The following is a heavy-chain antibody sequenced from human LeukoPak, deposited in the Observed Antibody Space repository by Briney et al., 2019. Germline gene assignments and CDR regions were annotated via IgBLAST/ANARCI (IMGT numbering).Heavy chain of an antibody. CDR2: IYYSGST. Sequence: SETLSLTCTVSGGSISSYYWSWIRQPPGKGLEWIGYIYYSGSTNYNPSLKSRVTISVDTSKNQFSLKLSSVTAADTAVYYCARAFQYYDFWSGYYKEWYFYYWGEGTLVTFSS. D-gene: IGHD3-3*01. J-gene: IGHJ4*02. CDR1: GGSISSYY. CDR3: ARAFQYYDFWSGYYKEWYFYY. V-gene: IGHV4-59*01.